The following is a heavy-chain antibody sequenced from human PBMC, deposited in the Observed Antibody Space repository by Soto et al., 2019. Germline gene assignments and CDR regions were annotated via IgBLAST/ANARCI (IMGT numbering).Heavy chain of an antibody. Sequence: GGSLRLSCAASGFTFSSYAMSWVRQAPGKGLEWVSAISGSGGSTYYADSVKGRFTISRDNSKNTLYLQMNSLRAEDTAVYYCAKDGAGGPLPIELAFDIWGQGTMVTVSS. V-gene: IGHV3-23*01. CDR1: GFTFSSYA. D-gene: IGHD1-1*01. J-gene: IGHJ3*02. CDR2: ISGSGGST. CDR3: AKDGAGGPLPIELAFDI.